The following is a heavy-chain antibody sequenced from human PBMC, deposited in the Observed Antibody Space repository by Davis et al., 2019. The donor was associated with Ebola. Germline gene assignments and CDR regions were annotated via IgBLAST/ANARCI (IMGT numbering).Heavy chain of an antibody. CDR3: ARDLRGRYQLLSRGFDP. D-gene: IGHD2-2*01. CDR2: INAGNGNT. Sequence: ASVKVSCKASGYTFTSYAMHWVRQAPGPRLEWMGWINAGNGNTKYSQKFQGRVTITRDTSASTAYMELSSLRSEDTAVYYCARDLRGRYQLLSRGFDPWGQGTLVTVSS. V-gene: IGHV1-3*01. CDR1: GYTFTSYA. J-gene: IGHJ5*02.